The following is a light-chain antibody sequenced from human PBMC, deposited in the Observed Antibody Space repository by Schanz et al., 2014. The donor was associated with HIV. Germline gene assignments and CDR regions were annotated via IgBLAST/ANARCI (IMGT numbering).Light chain of an antibody. CDR1: SSDVGGYNY. J-gene: IGLJ2*01. CDR2: EVT. Sequence: QSALTQPPSASGSPGQSVTISCTGTSSDVGGYNYASWYQQHPGKAPKLMIYEVTKRPSGVPDRFSGSKSGNTASLTVSGLQAEDEADYYCSSYTSSSTLVFGGGTKLTVL. CDR3: SSYTSSSTLV. V-gene: IGLV2-8*01.